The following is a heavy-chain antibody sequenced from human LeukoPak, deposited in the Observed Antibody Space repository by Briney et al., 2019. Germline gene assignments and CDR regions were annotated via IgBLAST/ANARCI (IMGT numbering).Heavy chain of an antibody. J-gene: IGHJ4*02. CDR1: GFTFSSYA. CDR3: ANGPCSSTSCWHY. D-gene: IGHD2-2*01. CDR2: ISGSGGST. V-gene: IGHV3-23*01. Sequence: GGSLRLSCAASGFTFSSYAMSWVRQAPGKGLEWVSAISGSGGSTYYADSVKGRFTISRGNSKNTLYLQMNSLRAEDTAVYYCANGPCSSTSCWHYWGQGTLVTVSS.